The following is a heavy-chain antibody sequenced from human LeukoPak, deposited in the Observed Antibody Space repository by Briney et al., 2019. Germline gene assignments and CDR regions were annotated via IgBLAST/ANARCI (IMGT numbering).Heavy chain of an antibody. CDR1: GGSFSGYY. V-gene: IGHV4-34*01. D-gene: IGHD3-22*01. CDR3: ARSSEGRYYYDSSGFSYYYYYMDV. CDR2: INHSGST. J-gene: IGHJ6*03. Sequence: SETLSLTCAVYGGSFSGYYWSWIRQPPGEGLEWIGEINHSGSTNYNPSLKSRVTISVDTSKNQSSLKLSSVTAADTAVYYCARSSEGRYYYDSSGFSYYYYYMDVWGKGTTVTISS.